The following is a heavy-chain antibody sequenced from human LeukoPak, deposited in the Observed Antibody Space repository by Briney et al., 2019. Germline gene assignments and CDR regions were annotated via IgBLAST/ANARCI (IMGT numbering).Heavy chain of an antibody. CDR2: IYPGDSDT. V-gene: IGHV5-51*01. CDR1: GYSFTTYW. D-gene: IGHD3-22*01. J-gene: IGHJ5*02. Sequence: KISCKGSGYSFTTYWVGWVRQMPGKRLEWMGIIYPGDSDTRYSPSFQGQVTISADKSINTAYLQWSSLTASDTAMYYCARRTNYYDSSDYRNWFDPWGQGTLVTVSS. CDR3: ARRTNYYDSSDYRNWFDP.